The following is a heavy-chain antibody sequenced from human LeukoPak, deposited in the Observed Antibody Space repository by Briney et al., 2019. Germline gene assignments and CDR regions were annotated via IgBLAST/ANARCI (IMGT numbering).Heavy chain of an antibody. CDR3: ARWGVLLGAFDI. CDR2: INPNSGGT. D-gene: IGHD3-10*01. V-gene: IGHV1-2*02. Sequence: ASVKVSCKASGYTFTGYYMHWVRQAPRQGLEWMGWINPNSGGTNYAQKFQGRVTMTRDTSISTAYMELSRLRSDDTAVYYCARWGVLLGAFDIWGQGTMVTVSS. CDR1: GYTFTGYY. J-gene: IGHJ3*02.